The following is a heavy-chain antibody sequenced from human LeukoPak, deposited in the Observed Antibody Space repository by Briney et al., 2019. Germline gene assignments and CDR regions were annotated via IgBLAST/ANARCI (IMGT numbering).Heavy chain of an antibody. Sequence: PSETLSLTCTVSGGSISSYYWSWIRQSPGKGLEWVGYVYNSGDTGKNPSLKSRVTILLDTSKNQCSLKLTSVSAADTAVYYCARLKLGAYFDLWGCGTLVTVSS. CDR3: ARLKLGAYFDL. CDR2: VYNSGDT. V-gene: IGHV4-59*08. D-gene: IGHD3-16*01. CDR1: GGSISSYY. J-gene: IGHJ2*01.